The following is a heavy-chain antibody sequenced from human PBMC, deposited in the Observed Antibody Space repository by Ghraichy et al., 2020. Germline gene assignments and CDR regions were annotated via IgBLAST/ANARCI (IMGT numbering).Heavy chain of an antibody. CDR2: IYYSGT. CDR3: ASNTGWDGQN. CDR1: GASVSSTYYY. D-gene: IGHD6-19*01. V-gene: IGHV4-61*01. Sequence: SETLSLTCPVYGASVSSTYYYWSWIRQPPGKGLEWIGYIYYSGTNYNPSLKSRVTISVDTSKNQFSLKRTSVTAADTAVYYCASNTGWDGQNWGKGTMVTVSS. J-gene: IGHJ4*02.